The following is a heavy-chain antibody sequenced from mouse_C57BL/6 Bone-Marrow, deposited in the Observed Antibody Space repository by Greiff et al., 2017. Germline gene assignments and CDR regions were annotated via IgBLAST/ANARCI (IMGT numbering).Heavy chain of an antibody. D-gene: IGHD2-2*01. Sequence: VQLQQSGPELVKPGASVKMSCKASGYTFTDYYMHWVKQKPGKGLEWIGEIYPGSGNTYYNEKFKGKATLTADTSSSTAYMQLSSLTSEDSAVYFCGRGTMVRMDYWGQGTSVTVSS. V-gene: IGHV1-83*01. CDR3: RGTMVRMDY. CDR1: YTFTDYYM. J-gene: IGHJ4*01. CDR2: YPGSGNTY.